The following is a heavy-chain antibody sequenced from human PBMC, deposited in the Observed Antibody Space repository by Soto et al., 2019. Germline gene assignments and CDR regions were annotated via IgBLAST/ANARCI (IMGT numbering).Heavy chain of an antibody. Sequence: PGGSLRLSCAASGFSFSDYYMNWIRQAPGKRLEWVAYISSSGSIISYADSVKGRFTISRDNAKNSLYLQMNSLRPEDTAVYYCVRDPGYCTGGSCRYNWFDPWGQGTLVTVPS. CDR2: ISSSGSII. D-gene: IGHD2-15*01. CDR1: GFSFSDYY. V-gene: IGHV3-11*01. J-gene: IGHJ5*02. CDR3: VRDPGYCTGGSCRYNWFDP.